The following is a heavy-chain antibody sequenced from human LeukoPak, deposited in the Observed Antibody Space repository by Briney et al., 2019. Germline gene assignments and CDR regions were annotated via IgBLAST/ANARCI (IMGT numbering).Heavy chain of an antibody. V-gene: IGHV4-59*08. CDR3: ARLLSGSGWYGGYYYGMDV. CDR2: IYYSGST. Sequence: SETLSLTCTVSGGSISSYYWSWIRQPPGKGLEWIGYIYYSGSTNYNPSLKSRVTISVDTSKNQFSLKLSSVTAADTAVYYCARLLSGSGWYGGYYYGMDVWGQGTTVTVSS. CDR1: GGSISSYY. J-gene: IGHJ6*02. D-gene: IGHD6-19*01.